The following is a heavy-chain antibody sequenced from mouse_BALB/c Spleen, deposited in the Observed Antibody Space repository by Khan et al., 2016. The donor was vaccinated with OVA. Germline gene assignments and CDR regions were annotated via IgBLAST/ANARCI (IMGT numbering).Heavy chain of an antibody. CDR2: INPHTDNI. D-gene: IGHD2-14*01. CDR1: NYSFTLYY. Sequence: EVQLQQSGPDLVKPGASVKISCKASNYSFTLYYMSWVKQSHGKSLEWIGRINPHTDNINYNQEFKGKAILTVDKSSNTTYMELRSLTSEDSAVYFCARGYDFFASWGQGTRVAVSA. V-gene: IGHV1-26*01. CDR3: ARGYDFFAS. J-gene: IGHJ3*01.